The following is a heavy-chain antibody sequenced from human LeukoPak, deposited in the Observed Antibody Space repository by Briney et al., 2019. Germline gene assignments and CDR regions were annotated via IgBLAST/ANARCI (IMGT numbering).Heavy chain of an antibody. V-gene: IGHV5-51*01. CDR1: GYSFTTYW. Sequence: GESLKISCKGSGYSFTTYWIGWVRQMPGEGLEWMGLIYPGDSDTRYSPSFLGQGQATISADKSISTAYLQWSSLKASDIAMYYCVRSAGAAAYDVFDLWGQGTMVTVSS. CDR3: VRSAGAAAYDVFDL. J-gene: IGHJ3*01. D-gene: IGHD2-2*01. CDR2: IYPGDSDT.